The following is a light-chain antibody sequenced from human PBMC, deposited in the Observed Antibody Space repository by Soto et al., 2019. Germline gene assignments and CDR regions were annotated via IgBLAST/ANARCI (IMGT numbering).Light chain of an antibody. CDR1: HSLLHSDGKAY. J-gene: IGKJ1*01. CDR2: EGS. Sequence: DFVMTQTPLSLSVTPGQPASIYCKSSHSLLHSDGKAYLSWYLQKPGQSPQLVIFEGSNRFSGVPDRFSGSGSGTEFTLTISRMEAADVGIYYCMQSIHLPCTFGQGTKVEIK. V-gene: IGKV2D-29*02. CDR3: MQSIHLPCT.